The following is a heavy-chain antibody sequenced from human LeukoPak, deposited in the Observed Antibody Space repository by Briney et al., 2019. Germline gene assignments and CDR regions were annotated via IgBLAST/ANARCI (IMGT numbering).Heavy chain of an antibody. J-gene: IGHJ6*03. D-gene: IGHD6-13*01. Sequence: GGSLRPSCAASGFTFSSYAMHWVRQAPGKGLEYVSAISSNGGSTYYANSVKGRFTISRDNSKNTLYLQMGSLRAEDMAVYYCARGGGGSSSWYLYYYYYYMDVWGKGTTVTVSS. V-gene: IGHV3-64*01. CDR1: GFTFSSYA. CDR3: ARGGGGSSSWYLYYYYYYMDV. CDR2: ISSNGGST.